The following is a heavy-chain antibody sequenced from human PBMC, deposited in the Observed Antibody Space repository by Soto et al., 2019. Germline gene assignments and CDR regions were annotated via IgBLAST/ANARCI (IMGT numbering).Heavy chain of an antibody. J-gene: IGHJ5*02. V-gene: IGHV3-53*01. D-gene: IGHD1-1*01. CDR2: IYSGGST. CDR3: ARDMFQNDYYASS. CDR1: GVTVSSNY. Sequence: EVQLVESGGGLIQPGGSLRLSCAASGVTVSSNYMSWVRQAPGKGLEWVSVIYSGGSTYYADSVKGRFTIPRDNSKNTLYLQMNSLRAEDTAVYYCARDMFQNDYYASSWGQGTLVTVSS.